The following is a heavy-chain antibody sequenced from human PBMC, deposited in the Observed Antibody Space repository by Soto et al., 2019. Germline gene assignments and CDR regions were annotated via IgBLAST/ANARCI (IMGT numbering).Heavy chain of an antibody. CDR2: ISSSSSTI. D-gene: IGHD2-2*01. V-gene: IGHV3-48*02. Sequence: GGSLRLSCAASGFTFSSYSMNWVRQAPGKGLEWVSYISSSSSTIYYADSVKGRFTISRDNAKNSLYLQMNSLRDEDTAVYYCARDQGDCSSTSCYASYFNWFDPWGQGTLVTVSS. CDR3: ARDQGDCSSTSCYASYFNWFDP. CDR1: GFTFSSYS. J-gene: IGHJ5*02.